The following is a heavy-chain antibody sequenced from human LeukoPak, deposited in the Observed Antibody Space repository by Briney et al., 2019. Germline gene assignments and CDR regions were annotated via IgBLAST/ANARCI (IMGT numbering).Heavy chain of an antibody. CDR3: TIGGASGSLAH. Sequence: SETLSLTCTVSRASISDNYWSWSRQPAGKALEWTGRTYTSGDTNYNPSLKSRARVSVDTSKNQFYLSLTYVTAADTAVYYCTIGGASGSLAHWGPGTLVTVSS. J-gene: IGHJ4*02. V-gene: IGHV4-4*07. CDR1: RASISDNY. D-gene: IGHD6-13*01. CDR2: TYTSGDT.